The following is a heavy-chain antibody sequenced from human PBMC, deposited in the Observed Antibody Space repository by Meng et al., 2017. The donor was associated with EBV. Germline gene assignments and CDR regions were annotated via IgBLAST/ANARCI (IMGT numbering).Heavy chain of an antibody. CDR1: GGPFRYYA. J-gene: IGHJ4*02. Sequence: QVQLVKAAARMKKPGSSVKVSCKTSGGPFRYYAISWVRQAPGQGLEWLGGFLPRLGAPNYAQKFHGRVKITADESTSTHYMDLSSLRSEDTAIYYCASESGRGYTPDYWGQGTLVTVSS. CDR2: FLPRLGAP. CDR3: ASESGRGYTPDY. V-gene: IGHV1-69*01. D-gene: IGHD3-10*01.